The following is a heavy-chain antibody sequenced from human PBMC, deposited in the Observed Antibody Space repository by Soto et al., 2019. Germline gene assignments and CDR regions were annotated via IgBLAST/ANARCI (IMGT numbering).Heavy chain of an antibody. D-gene: IGHD2-15*01. CDR2: ISYDGSNK. J-gene: IGHJ5*02. CDR1: GFTFSSYA. Sequence: GGSLRLSCAASGFTFSSYAMHWVRQAPGKGLEWVAVISYDGSNKYYADSVKGRFTISRDNSKNTLYLQMNSLRAEDTAVYYCARGKILVVVPNWFDPWGQGTLVTVSS. V-gene: IGHV3-30-3*01. CDR3: ARGKILVVVPNWFDP.